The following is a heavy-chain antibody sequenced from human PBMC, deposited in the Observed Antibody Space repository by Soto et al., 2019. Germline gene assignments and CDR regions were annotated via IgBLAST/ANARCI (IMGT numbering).Heavy chain of an antibody. V-gene: IGHV3-9*01. CDR2: ISWNSGSI. CDR3: AKDITGHNFGYFEH. J-gene: IGHJ4*02. D-gene: IGHD5-18*01. Sequence: GGSLRLSCAASGFTFDGYAMHWVRQAPGKGLEWVSGISWNSGSIGYADSVKGRFTTFRDNAKNSLYLQMNSLRAEDTALYYCAKDITGHNFGYFEHWGQGTLVTVSS. CDR1: GFTFDGYA.